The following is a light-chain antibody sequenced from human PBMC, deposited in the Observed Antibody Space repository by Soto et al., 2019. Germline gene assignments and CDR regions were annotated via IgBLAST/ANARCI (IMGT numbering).Light chain of an antibody. CDR2: DAS. V-gene: IGKV3-11*01. Sequence: EIVLTQSPATLSLSPGERATLSCRASQSVSSYLAWYQQKPGQAPRLLIYDASNRATGIPARFSGSGSGIDFTLTISSLEPEDFAVYYCQQRSNWPTFGGGTKVDIK. J-gene: IGKJ4*01. CDR3: QQRSNWPT. CDR1: QSVSSY.